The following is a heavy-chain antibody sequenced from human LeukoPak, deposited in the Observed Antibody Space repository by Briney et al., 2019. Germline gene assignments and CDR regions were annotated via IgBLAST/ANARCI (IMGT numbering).Heavy chain of an antibody. D-gene: IGHD6-13*01. CDR3: TRSAIAAAGRGNFDY. CDR1: GYTFTVYY. J-gene: IGHJ4*02. Sequence: ASVTVSFKASGYTFTVYYMHWVRQAPGQGLERMGWINPNSGGTNYAQKFQGRVTMTRDTSISTAYMELSRLRSDDTAVYYCTRSAIAAAGRGNFDYWGQGTLVTVSS. V-gene: IGHV1-2*02. CDR2: INPNSGGT.